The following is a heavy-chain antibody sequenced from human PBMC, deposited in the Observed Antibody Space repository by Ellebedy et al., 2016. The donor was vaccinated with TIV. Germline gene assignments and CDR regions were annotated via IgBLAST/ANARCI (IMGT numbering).Heavy chain of an antibody. V-gene: IGHV3-11*06. D-gene: IGHD3-10*01. Sequence: GESLKISCAASGFTFSDYYMSWIRQAPGKGLEWVSYISSSSSYTNYADSVKGRFTISRDNAKNSLYLQMNSLRAEDTAVYYCARDTATMVRGVIVYYYGMDVWGQGTTVTVSS. CDR2: ISSSSSYT. CDR3: ARDTATMVRGVIVYYYGMDV. J-gene: IGHJ6*02. CDR1: GFTFSDYY.